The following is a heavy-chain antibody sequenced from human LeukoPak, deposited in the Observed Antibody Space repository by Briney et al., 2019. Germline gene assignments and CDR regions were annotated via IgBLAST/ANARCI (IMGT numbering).Heavy chain of an antibody. CDR3: ASRHIYSNYVDY. V-gene: IGHV4-34*01. CDR2: ITHTGFT. D-gene: IGHD4-11*01. CDR1: GGSISSYH. J-gene: IGHJ4*02. Sequence: SETLSLTCTVSGGSISSYHWSWIRQPPGKGLEWIGEITHTGFTNYNPSLESRVVISVDTHHNQFSLKARSVAAADTAVYYCASRHIYSNYVDYWGQGTLVTVSS.